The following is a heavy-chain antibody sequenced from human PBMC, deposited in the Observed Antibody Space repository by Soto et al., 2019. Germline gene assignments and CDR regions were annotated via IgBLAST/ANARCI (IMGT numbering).Heavy chain of an antibody. CDR1: GYSFTRYG. V-gene: IGHV1-18*01. D-gene: IGHD2-21*02. CDR2: INTYNGNT. CDR3: ARDHHGDYSSDY. Sequence: ASVKVSCKASGYSFTRYGIAWARQAPGQGLEWMGWINTYNGNTNYAQNLQGRVTLTTDTSTSTAYMELRSLRSDDTAVYYCARDHHGDYSSDYWGQGTLVTVSS. J-gene: IGHJ4*02.